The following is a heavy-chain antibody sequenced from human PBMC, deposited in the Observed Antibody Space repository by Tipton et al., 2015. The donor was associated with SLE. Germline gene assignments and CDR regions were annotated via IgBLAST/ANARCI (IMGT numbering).Heavy chain of an antibody. CDR3: VKDLGRYYGSGAGDY. CDR1: GFSFNSFG. Sequence: SLRLSCAAAGFSFNSFGMHWVRQDPGQGLEWVTFIRYDGANGFYADSVRGRFTISRDNFKNTVYLQMNNLRPEDTAVYYCVKDLGRYYGSGAGDYWGQGALVTVSS. D-gene: IGHD3-16*01. V-gene: IGHV3-30*02. CDR2: IRYDGANG. J-gene: IGHJ4*02.